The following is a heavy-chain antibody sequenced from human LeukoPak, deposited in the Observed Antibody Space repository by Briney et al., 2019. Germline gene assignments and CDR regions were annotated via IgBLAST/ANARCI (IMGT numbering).Heavy chain of an antibody. CDR1: GGSISSYY. CDR3: ARHGGYDAFDI. D-gene: IGHD3-22*01. Sequence: SETLSLTCTVSGGSISSYYRSWIRQPPGKGLEWIGYIYYSGSTNYNPSLKSRVTISVDTSKNQFSLKLSSVTAADTAVYYCARHGGYDAFDIWGQGTMVTVSS. V-gene: IGHV4-59*08. CDR2: IYYSGST. J-gene: IGHJ3*02.